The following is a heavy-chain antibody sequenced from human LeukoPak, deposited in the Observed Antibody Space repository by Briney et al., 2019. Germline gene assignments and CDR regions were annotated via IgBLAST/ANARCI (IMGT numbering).Heavy chain of an antibody. Sequence: SVKVSCKASGGTFSSYAISWVRQAPGQGLEWMGGIIPIFGTANYAQKFQGRVTITADESTSTAYMELSSLRSEDTAVYYCARGFGMVRGVRVYYYYMDVWGKGTTVTISS. D-gene: IGHD3-10*01. CDR2: IIPIFGTA. CDR1: GGTFSSYA. J-gene: IGHJ6*03. CDR3: ARGFGMVRGVRVYYYYMDV. V-gene: IGHV1-69*13.